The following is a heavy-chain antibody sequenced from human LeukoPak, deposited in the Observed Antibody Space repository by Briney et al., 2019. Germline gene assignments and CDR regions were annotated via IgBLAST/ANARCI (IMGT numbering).Heavy chain of an antibody. CDR2: INAGHGNT. CDR3: ARAHSVVVPAALGY. CDR1: GYTFTAYV. D-gene: IGHD2-2*01. J-gene: IGHJ4*02. Sequence: ASVEVSCKTSGYTFTAYVMHWVRQAPGQGLEWMGWINAGHGNTKYSQKFQDRVAITRDTSATTAYMELSSLRTEDTAVYYCARAHSVVVPAALGYWGQGTLVTVSS. V-gene: IGHV1-3*01.